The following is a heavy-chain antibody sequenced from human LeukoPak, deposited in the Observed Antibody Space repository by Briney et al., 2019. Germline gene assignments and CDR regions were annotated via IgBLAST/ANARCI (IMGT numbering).Heavy chain of an antibody. CDR3: AKSGYYDSSGSQPLYYYYMDV. D-gene: IGHD3-22*01. J-gene: IGHJ6*03. Sequence: GGSLRLSCAASGFTVSSNYMSCVRQAPGKGLEWVSVIYSGGSTYYADSVKGQFTISRDNSKKTLYVQMDCLRAEDTAVYYCAKSGYYDSSGSQPLYYYYMDVWGKGTTVTVSS. V-gene: IGHV3-53*01. CDR1: GFTVSSNY. CDR2: IYSGGST.